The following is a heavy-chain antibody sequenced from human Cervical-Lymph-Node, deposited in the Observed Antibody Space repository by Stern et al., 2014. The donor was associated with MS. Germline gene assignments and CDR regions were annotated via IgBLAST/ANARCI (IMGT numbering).Heavy chain of an antibody. CDR3: ARGEFNWFDP. J-gene: IGHJ5*02. Sequence: VQLVESGPGLVKPSQTLSLTCTVSGGSISSDDNYWNWIRQPPGKGLEWIGYIYFSGYTYYNPSLKSRVTMSVDTSKNQFSLKLNSVTAADTAVYYCARGEFNWFDPWGQGTLVTVSS. V-gene: IGHV4-30-4*01. CDR1: GGSISSDDNY. CDR2: IYFSGYT.